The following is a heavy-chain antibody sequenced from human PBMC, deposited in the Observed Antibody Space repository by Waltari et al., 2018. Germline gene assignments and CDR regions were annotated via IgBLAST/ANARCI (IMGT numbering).Heavy chain of an antibody. V-gene: IGHV4-4*07. CDR2: IYTSGST. J-gene: IGHJ5*02. D-gene: IGHD3-10*01. CDR3: ARDVRFGELRPRYNWFDP. CDR1: GGSISSYY. Sequence: QVQLQESGPGLVKPSETLSLTCTVYGGSISSYYWSWIRQPAGKGLEWIGRIYTSGSTNYHPSLNSRVTMSVDTSKNQFSRKLSSVTAADTAVYYCARDVRFGELRPRYNWFDPWGQGTLVTVSS.